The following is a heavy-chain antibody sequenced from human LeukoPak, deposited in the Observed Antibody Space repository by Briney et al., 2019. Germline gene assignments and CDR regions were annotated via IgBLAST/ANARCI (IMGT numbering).Heavy chain of an antibody. V-gene: IGHV3-49*04. Sequence: GRSLRLSCTASGFTFGDYAMSWVRQAPGKGLEWVGFITSKAYGGTTEYAASVKGRFTISRDDSKSIAYLQMNSLKTEDTAVYYCTRVKGRELLWFGESTPDYWGQGTLVTVSS. J-gene: IGHJ4*02. D-gene: IGHD3-10*01. CDR2: ITSKAYGGTT. CDR3: TRVKGRELLWFGESTPDY. CDR1: GFTFGDYA.